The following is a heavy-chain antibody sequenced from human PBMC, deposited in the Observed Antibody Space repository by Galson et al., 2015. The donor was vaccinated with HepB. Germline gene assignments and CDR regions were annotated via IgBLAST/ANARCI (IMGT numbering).Heavy chain of an antibody. D-gene: IGHD6-13*01. V-gene: IGHV3-7*01. CDR3: ARDSYSSSWPPVYYGMDV. Sequence: SLRLSCAASGFTFSSYWMSWVRQAPGKGLEWVANMKQDGGEKYYVDSVKGRYTISRDNAKNSLYLQMNSLRAEDTAVYYCARDSYSSSWPPVYYGMDVWGQGTTVTVSS. CDR1: GFTFSSYW. J-gene: IGHJ6*02. CDR2: MKQDGGEK.